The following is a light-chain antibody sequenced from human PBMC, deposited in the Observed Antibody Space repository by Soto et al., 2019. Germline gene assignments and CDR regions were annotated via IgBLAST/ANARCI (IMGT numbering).Light chain of an antibody. CDR1: QSVSSN. CDR2: GTS. J-gene: IGKJ2*01. CDR3: QHFNIWPPKYT. V-gene: IGKV3-15*01. Sequence: EIVMTQSPATLSVSPGERATLSCRASQSVSSNLAWYQQKPGQAPRRLIYGTSTRATGIPARFSGSGSGTEFTLTISSLQSEDFAAYYCQHFNIWPPKYTFGQGTRLEIK.